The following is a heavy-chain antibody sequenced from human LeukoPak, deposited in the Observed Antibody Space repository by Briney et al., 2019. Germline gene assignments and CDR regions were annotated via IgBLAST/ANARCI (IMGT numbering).Heavy chain of an antibody. CDR2: ISSSSSYI. J-gene: IGHJ3*02. CDR3: ASSSSGYYYPDAFDI. V-gene: IGHV3-21*01. Sequence: GGSLRLSCAVSGFTVSSNYMSWVRQAPGKGLEWVSSISSSSSYIYYADSVKGRFTISRDNAKNSLYLQMNSLRAEDTAVYYCASSSSGYYYPDAFDIWGQGTMVTVSS. D-gene: IGHD3-22*01. CDR1: GFTVSSNY.